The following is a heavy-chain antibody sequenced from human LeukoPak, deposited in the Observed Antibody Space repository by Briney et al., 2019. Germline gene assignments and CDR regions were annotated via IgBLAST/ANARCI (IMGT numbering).Heavy chain of an antibody. CDR1: GFTLRSYW. J-gene: IGHJ6*03. D-gene: IGHD2/OR15-2a*01. V-gene: IGHV3-74*01. CDR3: TRGDFDHNMDV. CDR2: IDNDGTHT. Sequence: GGSLRLSCAASGFTLRSYWMHWVRQAPGTGPVWVSYIDNDGTHTAYADSVRGRFTVSRDNAKNMLLLQMYGLRAEDTAIYYGTRGDFDHNMDVWGKGTMVTVSS.